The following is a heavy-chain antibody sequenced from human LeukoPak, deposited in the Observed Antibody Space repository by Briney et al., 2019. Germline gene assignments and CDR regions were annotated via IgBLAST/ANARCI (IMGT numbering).Heavy chain of an antibody. CDR3: ARIGSAAFTDY. D-gene: IGHD3-3*02. Sequence: PGGSLRLSCAASGFTVSSNYMSWVRQAPGKGLEWVSVIYSGGSTYYADSVKGRFTMSRDNSKNSLFLHMNSLRAEDTAVYYCARIGSAAFTDYWGQGTLVTVSS. CDR1: GFTVSSNY. V-gene: IGHV3-53*01. J-gene: IGHJ4*02. CDR2: IYSGGST.